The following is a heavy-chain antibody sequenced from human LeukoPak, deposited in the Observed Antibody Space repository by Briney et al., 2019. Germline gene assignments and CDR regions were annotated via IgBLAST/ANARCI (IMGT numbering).Heavy chain of an antibody. Sequence: PSQTLSLTCTVSGGSISSGSYYWSWIRQPAGKGLEWIGRIYTSGSTNYNPSLKSRVTISVDTSRNQFSLKLSSVTAADTAVYYCARGLYYDSSGYYFDYWGQGTLVTVSS. V-gene: IGHV4-61*02. CDR3: ARGLYYDSSGYYFDY. D-gene: IGHD3-22*01. CDR1: GGSISSGSYY. CDR2: IYTSGST. J-gene: IGHJ4*02.